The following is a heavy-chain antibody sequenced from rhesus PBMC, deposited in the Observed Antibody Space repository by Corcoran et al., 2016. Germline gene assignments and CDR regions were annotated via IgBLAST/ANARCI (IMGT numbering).Heavy chain of an antibody. D-gene: IGHD4-29*01. CDR3: TRLRYGLDS. CDR2: ISGSGSTP. Sequence: DVQLVESGGGLVKPGGSLRLSWVASGFTFSSLVRHWVRKAPGKGLGLVSVISGSGSTPYYADSVKGRLTISRDNAQNSLFLQMNSLRAADTAVYYCTRLRYGLDSWGQGVVVTVSS. J-gene: IGHJ6*01. V-gene: IGHV3S26*01. CDR1: GFTFSSLV.